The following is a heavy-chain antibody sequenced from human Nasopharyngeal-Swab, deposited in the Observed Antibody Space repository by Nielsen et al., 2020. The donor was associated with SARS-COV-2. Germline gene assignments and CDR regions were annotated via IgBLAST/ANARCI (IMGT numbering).Heavy chain of an antibody. CDR3: TTDFYFDY. V-gene: IGHV3-73*01. J-gene: IGHJ4*02. CDR1: GFIFSASA. CDR2: IGDTDHNYAT. Sequence: GGSLRLSCAASGFIFSASAIHWVRQASGKGLEWVVRIGDTDHNYATTYGASVQGRFTISRDDSKNTAFLQMDSLKTEDTALYYCTTDFYFDYWGQGTLVTVSS.